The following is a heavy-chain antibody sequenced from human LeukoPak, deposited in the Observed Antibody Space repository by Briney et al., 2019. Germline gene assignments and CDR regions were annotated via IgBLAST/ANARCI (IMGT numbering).Heavy chain of an antibody. V-gene: IGHV3-23*01. CDR2: ISGSGGRT. Sequence: GGSLRLSCVSSRFTFSSYAMSWVRQAPGKGLEWVSSISGSGGRTYYADSVKGRFTISRDNSKNTLYLQMNSLRAEDTAVYYCAKGGAEWELLYGQGEFDYWGKGTLVTVSS. CDR3: AKGGAEWELLYGQGEFDY. D-gene: IGHD1-26*01. J-gene: IGHJ4*02. CDR1: RFTFSSYA.